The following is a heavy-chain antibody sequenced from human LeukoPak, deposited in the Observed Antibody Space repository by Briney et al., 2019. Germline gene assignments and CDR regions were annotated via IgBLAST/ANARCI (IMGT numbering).Heavy chain of an antibody. CDR1: DDSITMYY. D-gene: IGHD1-1*01. CDR2: VDHTGST. V-gene: IGHV4-59*01. Sequence: PSETLSLTCTVSDDSITMYYWTWIPQPPGKGLEWIGYVDHTGSTNFNPSLNGRVSISRDTSKNLFSLRLRAVTAADTAVYFCARGRVSSSTWYSTYYYYFYMDVWGKGTTVTVSS. J-gene: IGHJ6*03. CDR3: ARGRVSSSTWYSTYYYYFYMDV.